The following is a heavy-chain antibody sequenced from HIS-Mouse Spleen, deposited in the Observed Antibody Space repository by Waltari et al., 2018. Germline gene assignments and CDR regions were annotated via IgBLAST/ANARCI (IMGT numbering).Heavy chain of an antibody. Sequence: QVQLVQSGAEVKKPGSSVKVSCKASGGTFSSYAISWVRQAPGQGLEWMGGNIPIFGTANYGKKVQGRVTITADESKSTAYMELSSLGSEDTAVYYCARRGCERNSGGWGLYFDYWGQGTLVTVSS. CDR3: ARRGCERNSGGWGLYFDY. CDR1: GGTFSSYA. D-gene: IGHD3-16*01. CDR2: NIPIFGTA. J-gene: IGHJ4*02. V-gene: IGHV1-69*01.